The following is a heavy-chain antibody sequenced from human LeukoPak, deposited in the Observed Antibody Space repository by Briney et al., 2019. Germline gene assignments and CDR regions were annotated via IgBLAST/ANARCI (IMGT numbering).Heavy chain of an antibody. Sequence: SETLSLTCTVSGGSISSYYWSWIRQPAGKGLEWIGRIYTSGSTNYNPFPKSRVTMSVDTSKNQFSLKLSSVTAADTAVYYCARAGAGIAAAGTLAFDIWGQGTMVTVSS. V-gene: IGHV4-4*07. CDR1: GGSISSYY. J-gene: IGHJ3*02. CDR2: IYTSGST. CDR3: ARAGAGIAAAGTLAFDI. D-gene: IGHD6-13*01.